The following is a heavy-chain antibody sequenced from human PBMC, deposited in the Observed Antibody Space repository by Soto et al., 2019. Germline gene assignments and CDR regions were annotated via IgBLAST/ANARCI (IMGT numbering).Heavy chain of an antibody. CDR3: AREQVSGTYFTY. V-gene: IGHV1-69*06. Sequence: QVQLVQSGAEVKKAGSSVKVSCKASGDTLNNYALSWVRQAPGEGLEWMGGIIPMFGTPNYAQKFQGRVTISADKSTSKVYMELSRLRSEDTAVDFCAREQVSGTYFTYWGQGTPVTVSS. CDR1: GDTLNNYA. CDR2: IIPMFGTP. J-gene: IGHJ4*02. D-gene: IGHD3-10*01.